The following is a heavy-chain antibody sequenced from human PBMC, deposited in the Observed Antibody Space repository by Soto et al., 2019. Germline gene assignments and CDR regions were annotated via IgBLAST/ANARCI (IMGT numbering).Heavy chain of an antibody. D-gene: IGHD6-13*01. J-gene: IGHJ4*02. Sequence: EVQLLESGGGLVQPGGSLRLSCAASGFTFSNYAVTWVRQAPGKGLGWVSTVSGSGGSTYYADSVKGRFTISRDNSKYTPYLQMSSLRAEDTAVYYCAKDQGSSWYEIDYWGQGTLVTASS. CDR2: VSGSGGST. CDR3: AKDQGSSWYEIDY. V-gene: IGHV3-23*01. CDR1: GFTFSNYA.